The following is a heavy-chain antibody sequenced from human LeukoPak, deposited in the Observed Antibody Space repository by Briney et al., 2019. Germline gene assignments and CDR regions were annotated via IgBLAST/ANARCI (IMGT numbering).Heavy chain of an antibody. J-gene: IGHJ4*02. CDR1: GYSISNGHV. D-gene: IGHD1-1*01. V-gene: IGHV4-38-2*02. Sequence: SETLSLTCSVSGYSISNGHVWAWIRQPPGKGLEWIGTIHHSGNTYYNPSLQSRVTVSVDTSRNQFSLRVYSVTAADTGAYYCARIDWTPDSWGQGTLVTVPS. CDR2: IHHSGNT. CDR3: ARIDWTPDS.